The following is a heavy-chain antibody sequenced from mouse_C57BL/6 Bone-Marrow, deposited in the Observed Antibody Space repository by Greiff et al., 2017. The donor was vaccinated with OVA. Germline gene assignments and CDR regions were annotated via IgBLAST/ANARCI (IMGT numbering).Heavy chain of an antibody. D-gene: IGHD1-1*01. Sequence: VKLVESGPELVKPGASVKLSCKASGYTFTSYDINWVKQRPGQGLEWIGWIYPRDGSTKYNEKFKGKATLTVDTSSSTAYMELHSLTSEDSAVYFCPVDWFAYWGQGTLVTVSA. V-gene: IGHV1-85*01. CDR1: GYTFTSYD. CDR2: IYPRDGST. CDR3: PVDWFAY. J-gene: IGHJ3*01.